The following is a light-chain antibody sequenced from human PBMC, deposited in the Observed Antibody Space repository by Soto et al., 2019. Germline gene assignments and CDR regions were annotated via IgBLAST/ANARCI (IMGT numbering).Light chain of an antibody. CDR3: SSYAGSNNHWV. J-gene: IGLJ3*02. Sequence: QSVLTQSPSASGSPGQSVTISCTGTSSDVGGYNYVSWYQQHPGKAPKLMIYEVSKRPSGVPDRFSGSKSGNTASLTVSGLQAEDEADYYCSSYAGSNNHWVFGGGTKLTVL. CDR1: SSDVGGYNY. V-gene: IGLV2-8*01. CDR2: EVS.